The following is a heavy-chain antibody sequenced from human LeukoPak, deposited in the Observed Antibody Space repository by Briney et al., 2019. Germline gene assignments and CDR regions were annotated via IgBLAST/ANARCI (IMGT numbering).Heavy chain of an antibody. Sequence: PSETLSLTCTVSGGSISSYYWSWIRQPPGKGLEWIGYIYYSGSPNYNPSLKSRVTISVDTSKNQFSLKLSSVTAADTAVYYCARADSSGYYLAAYWGQGTLVTVSS. CDR2: IYYSGSP. V-gene: IGHV4-59*01. CDR3: ARADSSGYYLAAY. J-gene: IGHJ4*02. D-gene: IGHD3-22*01. CDR1: GGSISSYY.